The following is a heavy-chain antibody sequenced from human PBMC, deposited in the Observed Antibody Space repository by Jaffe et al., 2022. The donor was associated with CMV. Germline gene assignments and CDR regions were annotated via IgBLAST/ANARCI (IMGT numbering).Heavy chain of an antibody. CDR3: ARNKWLVGVGYYYYMDV. CDR1: GGSIRSYY. V-gene: IGHV4-59*08. Sequence: QVQLQESGPGLVKPSETLSLTCTVSGGSIRSYYWSWIRQPPGKGLEWIGYMFNTGSTKYNPSLRSRVSISVDTSKNQFSLKLTSVTASDTAVYYCARNKWLVGVGYYYYMDVWGKGTTVTVSS. CDR2: MFNTGST. D-gene: IGHD3-22*01. J-gene: IGHJ6*03.